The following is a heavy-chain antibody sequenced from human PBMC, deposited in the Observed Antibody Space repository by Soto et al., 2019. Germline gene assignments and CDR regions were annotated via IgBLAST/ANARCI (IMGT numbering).Heavy chain of an antibody. J-gene: IGHJ5*02. CDR1: GGTFSTYT. V-gene: IGHV1-69*01. Sequence: QVQLVQSGAEVKKPGSSVKVSCKASGGTFSTYTITWVRQAPGQGLEWMGGIIPIFGTANYPQKFQGRITITADESTSTDYMELSSLRSEDTAVYYCARSQDSSGYWNNYFDPWGQGTLVTVSA. CDR2: IIPIFGTA. CDR3: ARSQDSSGYWNNYFDP. D-gene: IGHD3-22*01.